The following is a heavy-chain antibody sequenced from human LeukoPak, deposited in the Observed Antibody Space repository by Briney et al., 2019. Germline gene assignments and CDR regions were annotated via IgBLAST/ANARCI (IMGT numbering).Heavy chain of an antibody. D-gene: IGHD6-13*01. J-gene: IGHJ4*02. V-gene: IGHV5-51*01. Sequence: GESLKISCVVSGYSFTNYWIGWVRQMPGKGLEWIGIIYPGDSDTRYSPSFQGQVTISADKSISTAYLQWSSLKASDTAMYYCARHYSIAAAGYYFDYWGQGTLVTVSS. CDR3: ARHYSIAAAGYYFDY. CDR1: GYSFTNYW. CDR2: IYPGDSDT.